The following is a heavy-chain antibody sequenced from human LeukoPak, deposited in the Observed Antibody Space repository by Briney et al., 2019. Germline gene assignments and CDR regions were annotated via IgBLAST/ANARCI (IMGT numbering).Heavy chain of an antibody. CDR2: ISYDGSNK. CDR3: AKVKYSSSWYWAVFDY. J-gene: IGHJ4*02. CDR1: GYTFSSYG. D-gene: IGHD6-13*01. V-gene: IGHV3-30*18. Sequence: PGRSLRLSCAASGYTFSSYGMHWVRQAPGKGLEWVAVISYDGSNKYYADSVKGRFTISRDNSKNTLYLQMNSLRAEDTAVYYCAKVKYSSSWYWAVFDYWGQGTLVTVSS.